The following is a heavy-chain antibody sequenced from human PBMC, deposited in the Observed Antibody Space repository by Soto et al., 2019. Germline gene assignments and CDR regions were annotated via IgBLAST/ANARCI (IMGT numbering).Heavy chain of an antibody. D-gene: IGHD6-13*01. CDR1: GGSISSGGYY. CDR2: IYYSGST. J-gene: IGHJ4*02. Sequence: TLSLTCTVSGGSISSGGYYWSWIRQHPGKGLEWIGYIYYSGSTYYDPSLKSRVTISVDTSKNQFSLKLSSVTAADTAVYYCARSAAGTGIFYWGQGTLVTVSS. CDR3: ARSAAGTGIFY. V-gene: IGHV4-31*03.